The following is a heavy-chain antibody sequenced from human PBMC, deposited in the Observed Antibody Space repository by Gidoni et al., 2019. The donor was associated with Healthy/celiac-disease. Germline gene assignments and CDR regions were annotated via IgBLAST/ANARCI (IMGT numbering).Heavy chain of an antibody. V-gene: IGHV3-7*01. J-gene: IGHJ4*02. Sequence: EVQLVESGGGLVQPGGSLRLSCAASGFTFKNYWMSWVRQARGKGLECVANIKKDGSEKYYVDCVKGRCTVSRDNAKNSLYLKMDSLRAEDTAVYYCARPKGAHWGQGTLVTVSS. D-gene: IGHD3-16*01. CDR3: ARPKGAH. CDR1: GFTFKNYW. CDR2: IKKDGSEK.